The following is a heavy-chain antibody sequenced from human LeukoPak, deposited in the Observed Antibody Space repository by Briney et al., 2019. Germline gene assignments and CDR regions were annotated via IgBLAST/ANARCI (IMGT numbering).Heavy chain of an antibody. CDR3: AKIVSYCSSTSCPFDY. D-gene: IGHD2-2*01. CDR2: IRYDGSNK. J-gene: IGHJ4*02. V-gene: IGHV3-30*02. CDR1: GLTFSSYG. Sequence: GGSLRLSCAASGLTFSSYGMHWVRQAPGKGLEWVAFIRYDGSNKYYADSVKGRFTISRDNSKNTLYLQMNSLRAEDTAVYYCAKIVSYCSSTSCPFDYWGQGTLVTVSS.